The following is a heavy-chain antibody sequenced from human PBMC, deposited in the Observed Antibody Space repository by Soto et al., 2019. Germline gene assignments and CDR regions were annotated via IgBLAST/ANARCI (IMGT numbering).Heavy chain of an antibody. CDR2: IYYSGST. D-gene: IGHD4-17*01. V-gene: IGHV4-39*07. Sequence: PSKTLSLNCAVSGGSISSSSYYWGWIRQPPGKGLEWIGKIYYSGSTTYNPSLKSRVTISIDTSKNQFSLKLSSVTAADTAVYYCARGATTVEHYYYYGMDVWGQGTTVTVSS. CDR3: ARGATTVEHYYYYGMDV. J-gene: IGHJ6*02. CDR1: GGSISSSSYY.